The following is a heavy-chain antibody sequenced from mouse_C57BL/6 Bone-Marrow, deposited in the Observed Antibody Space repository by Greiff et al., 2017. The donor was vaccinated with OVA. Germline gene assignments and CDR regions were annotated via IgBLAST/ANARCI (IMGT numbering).Heavy chain of an antibody. CDR1: GYTFPSYW. V-gene: IGHV1-50*01. J-gene: IGHJ1*03. Sequence: QVQLKQPGAELVKPGASVKLSCKASGYTFPSYWMQWVKQRPGQGLEWIGEIDPSDSYTNYNQKFKGKATLTVDTSSSTAYMQLSSLTSEDSAVYYCARPHSFDVWGTGTTVTVSS. CDR3: ARPHSFDV. CDR2: IDPSDSYT.